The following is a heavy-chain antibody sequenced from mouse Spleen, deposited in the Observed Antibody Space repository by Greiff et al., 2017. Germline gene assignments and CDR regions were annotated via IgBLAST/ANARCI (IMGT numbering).Heavy chain of an antibody. CDR3: TRYGYDMDY. J-gene: IGHJ4*01. CDR2: INPSSGNT. Sequence: QVQLKESGAELARPGASVTMSCKASGYTFTSYTMHWVNQRPGQGLDWIGYINPSSGNTNYNQKFKGKATLTADKSSSTAYMHMSRLAYEGSAVYYCTRYGYDMDYWGQGTSVTVSS. V-gene: IGHV1-4*01. CDR1: GYTFTSYT. D-gene: IGHD1-1*01.